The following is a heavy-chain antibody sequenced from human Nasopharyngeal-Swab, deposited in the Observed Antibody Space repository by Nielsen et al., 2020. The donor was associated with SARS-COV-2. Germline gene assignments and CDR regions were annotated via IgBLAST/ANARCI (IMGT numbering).Heavy chain of an antibody. Sequence: GESLKISCAASGFPFRAHYMDWVRQAPGKGLEWVGRSRNKSNRYTTEYAASVKGRFTISRDDSKNSLYLQMSSLRTEDTALYYCARDLSSIWTSGLGVWGQGTTVIVSS. V-gene: IGHV3-72*01. D-gene: IGHD6-13*01. J-gene: IGHJ6*02. CDR2: SRNKSNRYTT. CDR1: GFPFRAHY. CDR3: ARDLSSIWTSGLGV.